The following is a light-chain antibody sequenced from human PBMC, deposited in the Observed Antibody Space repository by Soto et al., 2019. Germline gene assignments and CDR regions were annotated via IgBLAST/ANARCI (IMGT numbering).Light chain of an antibody. CDR3: QQYGSSPGT. J-gene: IGKJ4*01. CDR2: DTS. CDR1: QSVSRSS. Sequence: EIVLTQSPATLSLSPGERATLSCGASQSVSRSSLAWYQQKPGQAPRLLIYDTSSRATGIPDRFSGSGSGTDFTLTINRLQSEDFAVYYCQQYGSSPGTFGGGTKVEIK. V-gene: IGKV3D-20*01.